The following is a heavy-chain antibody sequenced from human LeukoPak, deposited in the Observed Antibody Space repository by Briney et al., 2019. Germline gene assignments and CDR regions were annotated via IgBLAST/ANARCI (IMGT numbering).Heavy chain of an antibody. CDR1: GITFSNYW. Sequence: GGSLRLSCAASGITFSNYWMHWVRQAPGKGLAWVSHIIQDGSRTFYADSVKGRFTISRDNAKNTLYLQMNSLGTEDSGVYYCATDDYRGLSYWGQGTLVTVSS. D-gene: IGHD4-11*01. CDR3: ATDDYRGLSY. J-gene: IGHJ4*02. V-gene: IGHV3-74*01. CDR2: IIQDGSRT.